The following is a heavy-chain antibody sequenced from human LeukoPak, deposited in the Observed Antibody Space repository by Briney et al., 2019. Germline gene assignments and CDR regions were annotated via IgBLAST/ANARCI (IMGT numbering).Heavy chain of an antibody. CDR3: ARGAFD. CDR2: IYDGGST. CDR1: GFTVGSNY. J-gene: IGHJ4*02. V-gene: IGHV3-53*01. Sequence: GGSLRLSCAASGFTVGSNYMNWVRQAPGKGLEWVSVIYDGGSTFYADSVKGRFIISRDNSKSTLYLQMNSLRPEDTAVYYCARGAFDWGQGTLVTVSS.